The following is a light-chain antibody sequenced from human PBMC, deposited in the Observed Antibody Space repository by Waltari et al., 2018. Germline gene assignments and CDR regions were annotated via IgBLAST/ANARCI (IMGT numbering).Light chain of an antibody. V-gene: IGKV4-1*01. J-gene: IGKJ2*01. CDR1: QTLLYNSNNKNY. CDR3: QQYYSAPYT. Sequence: DIVMTQSPDSLSVSLGDRATINCKSSQTLLYNSNNKNYLAWYQQKPGQPPKLLVYWASTRESGVPDRIRGSGSGTDFTLTIDTLQTEDVAIYYCQQYYSAPYTFGQGTKLEI. CDR2: WAS.